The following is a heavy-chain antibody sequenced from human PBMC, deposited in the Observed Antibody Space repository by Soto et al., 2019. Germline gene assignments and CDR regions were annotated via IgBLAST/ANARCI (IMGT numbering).Heavy chain of an antibody. D-gene: IGHD2-21*02. CDR2: IWYDGSNK. Sequence: ESVGGVVQPGRSLRLSCAASGFTFSSYGMHWVRQAPGKGLEWVAVIWYDGSNKYYADSVKGRFTISRDNSKNTLYLQMNSLRAEDTAVYYCARAHSYCGGDCYLDYWGQGTLVTVSS. CDR1: GFTFSSYG. V-gene: IGHV3-33*01. J-gene: IGHJ4*02. CDR3: ARAHSYCGGDCYLDY.